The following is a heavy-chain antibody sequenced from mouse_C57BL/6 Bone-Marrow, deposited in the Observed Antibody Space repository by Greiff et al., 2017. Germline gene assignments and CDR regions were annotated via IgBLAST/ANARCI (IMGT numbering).Heavy chain of an antibody. Sequence: VKLQQPGAELVMPGASVKLSCKASGYTFTSYWMHWVKQRPGQGLEWIGEIDPSDSYTNYNQKFKGKSTLTVDKSSSTAYMQLSSLTSEDSAVYYCARDYYYGSSYGYFDVWGTGTTVTVSS. CDR2: IDPSDSYT. D-gene: IGHD1-1*01. CDR1: GYTFTSYW. J-gene: IGHJ1*03. V-gene: IGHV1-69*01. CDR3: ARDYYYGSSYGYFDV.